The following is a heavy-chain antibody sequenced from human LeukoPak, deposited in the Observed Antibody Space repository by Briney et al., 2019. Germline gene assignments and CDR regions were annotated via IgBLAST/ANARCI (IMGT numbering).Heavy chain of an antibody. D-gene: IGHD2-15*01. CDR2: MNPNSGNT. V-gene: IGHV1-8*01. CDR1: VYTFTSYD. J-gene: IGHJ6*02. CDR3: ARSRVVVAATFVAYYYGMDV. Sequence: ASVNVSCKASVYTFTSYDINWVRQATGQGLEWMGWMNPNSGNTGYAQKFQGRVTITGNTSISTAYMELSSLTSEDTAVYYCARSRVVVAATFVAYYYGMDVWGQGTTVTVSS.